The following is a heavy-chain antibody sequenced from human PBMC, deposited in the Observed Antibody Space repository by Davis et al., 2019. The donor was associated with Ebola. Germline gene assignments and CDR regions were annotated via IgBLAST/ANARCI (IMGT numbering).Heavy chain of an antibody. CDR2: IYAGDSDT. V-gene: IGHV5-51*01. J-gene: IGHJ4*02. Sequence: GESLKISCKGSGYSFTSYWIGWVRQMPGKGLEWMGIIYAGDSDTRYSPSFEGQVTISVDRSISTAYLQWSSLKASDIAMYYCARQESLYGSSDYWGQGTLVTVSS. CDR3: ARQESLYGSSDY. CDR1: GYSFTSYW. D-gene: IGHD2/OR15-2a*01.